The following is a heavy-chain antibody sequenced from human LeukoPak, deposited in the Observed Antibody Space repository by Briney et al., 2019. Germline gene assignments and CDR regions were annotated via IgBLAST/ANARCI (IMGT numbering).Heavy chain of an antibody. CDR3: ARAYVLRYFDRNYYYYYMDV. D-gene: IGHD3-9*01. CDR2: IYSDNT. CDR1: GFTVSSNS. V-gene: IGHV3-53*01. J-gene: IGHJ6*03. Sequence: GGSLRLSCTVSGFTVSSNSMSWVRQAPGKGLGWVSFIYSDNTHYSDSVKGRFTISRDNSKNTLYLQMNSLRAEDTAVYYCARAYVLRYFDRNYYYYYMDVWGKGTTVTISS.